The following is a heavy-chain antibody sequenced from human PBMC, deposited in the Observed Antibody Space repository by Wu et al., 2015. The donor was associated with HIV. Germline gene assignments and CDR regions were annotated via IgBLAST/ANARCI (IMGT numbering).Heavy chain of an antibody. Sequence: VQLVQSGTDVRKPGSSVKVSCKASGGTFSSYAISWVRQAPGQGLEWMGRFSPVFARPNYAQNFQGRITITADELTRTTYVEVYNLRSEDTAVYYCARGDSSGRYSFDSWGQGTLVIVSS. CDR3: ARGDSSGRYSFDS. J-gene: IGHJ4*02. D-gene: IGHD6-19*01. V-gene: IGHV1-69*18. CDR1: GGTFSSYA. CDR2: FSPVFARP.